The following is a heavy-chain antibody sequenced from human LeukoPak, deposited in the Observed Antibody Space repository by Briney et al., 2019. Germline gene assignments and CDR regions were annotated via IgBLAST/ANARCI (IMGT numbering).Heavy chain of an antibody. V-gene: IGHV3-21*01. CDR3: ARDLGDGYTIDY. Sequence: GGSLRLSCAASGFTFSSYSMNWVRQAPRKGLEWVSSISSSSSYIYYADSVKGRFTISRDNAKNSLYLQMNSLRAEDTAVYYCARDLGDGYTIDYWGQGTLVTVSS. J-gene: IGHJ4*02. D-gene: IGHD5-24*01. CDR2: ISSSSSYI. CDR1: GFTFSSYS.